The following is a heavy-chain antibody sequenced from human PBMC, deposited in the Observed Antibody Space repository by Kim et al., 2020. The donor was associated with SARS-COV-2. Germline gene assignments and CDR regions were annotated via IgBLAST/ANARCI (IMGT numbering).Heavy chain of an antibody. J-gene: IGHJ3*02. CDR2: IYYSGST. CDR1: GGSISSYY. V-gene: IGHV4-59*01. CDR3: VGGGSLVDAFDI. D-gene: IGHD2-15*01. Sequence: SETLSLTCTVSGGSISSYYWSWIRQPPGKGLEWIGYIYYSGSTNYNPSLKSRVTISVDTSKNQFFLKLSSVTAADTAVYYCVGGGSLVDAFDIWGQGTMVTVSS.